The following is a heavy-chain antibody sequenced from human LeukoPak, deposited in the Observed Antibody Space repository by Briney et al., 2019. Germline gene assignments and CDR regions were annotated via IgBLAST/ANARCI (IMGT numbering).Heavy chain of an antibody. J-gene: IGHJ4*02. D-gene: IGHD3-10*01. CDR3: ASLIDLWFGESTYFDY. CDR2: INPNSGGT. V-gene: IGHV1-2*02. Sequence: ASVKVSCKASGYTFIAYYMHWVRQAPGQGLEWMGWINPNSGGTNYAQKFQGRVTMTRDTSISTAYMDLSRLRSDDTAVYYCASLIDLWFGESTYFDYWGQGTLVTVSS. CDR1: GYTFIAYY.